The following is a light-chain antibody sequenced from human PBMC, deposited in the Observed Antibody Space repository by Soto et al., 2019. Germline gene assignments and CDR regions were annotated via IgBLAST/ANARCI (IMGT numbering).Light chain of an antibody. CDR2: SAP. V-gene: IGKV1-39*01. Sequence: DIQMTQSPSSLSASVGHRVTITCRASQTISNYVNWYQQKPGKAPELLVYSAPSLQSGVPSRFSGSGSGTDFTLTISSLQPEDFATYFCQQSFRTPLTFGGGTKVEI. CDR3: QQSFRTPLT. CDR1: QTISNY. J-gene: IGKJ4*01.